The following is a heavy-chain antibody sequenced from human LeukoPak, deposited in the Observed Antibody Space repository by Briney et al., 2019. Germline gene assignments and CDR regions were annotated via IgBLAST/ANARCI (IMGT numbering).Heavy chain of an antibody. Sequence: GASVKVSCKASGYTFNRYGLSWVRQAPGQRLEWMGWISTYNGNAHYAQKLQGRVTMTIDTSTSTAYMELRSLRPDDTAVYYCARARDTSGWYLDAFGVWGQGTLVSVSS. CDR1: GYTFNRYG. V-gene: IGHV1-18*01. J-gene: IGHJ3*01. D-gene: IGHD6-19*01. CDR3: ARARDTSGWYLDAFGV. CDR2: ISTYNGNA.